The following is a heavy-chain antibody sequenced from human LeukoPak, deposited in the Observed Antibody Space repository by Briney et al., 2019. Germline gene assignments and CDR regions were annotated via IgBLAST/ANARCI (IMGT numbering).Heavy chain of an antibody. V-gene: IGHV3-7*01. J-gene: IGHJ4*02. CDR1: GFTFSSYW. CDR3: ARDKGSYWLPGEFDY. Sequence: GGSLRLSCAASGFTFSSYWMSWVRQAPGKGLEWVANIKQDGSEKYYVDSVKGRFTISRDNAKNSLYLQMNSLRAEDTAVYYCARDKGSYWLPGEFDYWGQGTLVTVSS. D-gene: IGHD1-26*01. CDR2: IKQDGSEK.